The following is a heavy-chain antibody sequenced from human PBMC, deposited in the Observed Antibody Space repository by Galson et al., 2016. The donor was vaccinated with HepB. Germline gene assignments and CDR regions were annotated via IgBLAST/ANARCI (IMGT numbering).Heavy chain of an antibody. CDR3: ARGGGMDV. CDR1: GFSISGRY. D-gene: IGHD3-16*01. CDR2: INEDGSQQ. Sequence: SLRLSCAASGFSISGRYMTWVRQAPGQGLEWVANINEDGSQQYYVDYVRGRFTISRDNAKNSLYLQMNSLRFEESGVYYCARGGGMDVWGQGTTATVSS. J-gene: IGHJ6*02. V-gene: IGHV3-7*03.